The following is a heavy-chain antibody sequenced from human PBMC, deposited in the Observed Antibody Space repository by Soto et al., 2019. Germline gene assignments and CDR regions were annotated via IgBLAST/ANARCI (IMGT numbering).Heavy chain of an antibody. CDR3: AKDLGCSSGWTGWPDYYDYGMDV. J-gene: IGHJ6*02. Sequence: GGSLRLSCAASGFTFSSYGMHWVRQAPGKGLEWVAVISYDGSNKYYADSVKGRFTISRDNSKNTLYLQMNSLRAEDTAVYYCAKDLGCSSGWTGWPDYYDYGMDVWAQGTTVTVSS. D-gene: IGHD6-19*01. CDR1: GFTFSSYG. CDR2: ISYDGSNK. V-gene: IGHV3-30*18.